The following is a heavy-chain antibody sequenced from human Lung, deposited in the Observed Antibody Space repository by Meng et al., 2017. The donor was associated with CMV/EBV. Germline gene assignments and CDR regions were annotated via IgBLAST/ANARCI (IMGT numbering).Heavy chain of an antibody. D-gene: IGHD1-26*01. CDR1: GYTFTNYG. J-gene: IGHJ4*02. V-gene: IGHV1-18*01. CDR2: INAYNGDT. Sequence: QAQLVHAGGEVKKPGASVKVSCKASGYTFTNYGITWVRQAPGQGLEWMGWINAYNGDTNCAQTLQGRVTMTTDTSTSTAYMELRSLRSDDTAVYYCARVEVGITSGDYWGQGTLVTVSS. CDR3: ARVEVGITSGDY.